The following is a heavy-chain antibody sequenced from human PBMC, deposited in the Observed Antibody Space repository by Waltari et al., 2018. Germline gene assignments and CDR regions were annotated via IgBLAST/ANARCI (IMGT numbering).Heavy chain of an antibody. J-gene: IGHJ4*02. CDR2: INHSGST. V-gene: IGHV4-34*01. CDR3: ARSRSTKLLLGYCSSTSCYAFFDY. CDR1: GGSFSGYY. D-gene: IGHD2-2*01. Sequence: QVQLQQWGAGLLKPSETLSLTCAVYGGSFSGYYWSWIRQPPGKGLEWIGEINHSGSTNYNPSLKSRVTISVDTSKNQFSLKLSSVTAADTAVYYCARSRSTKLLLGYCSSTSCYAFFDYWGQGTLVTVSS.